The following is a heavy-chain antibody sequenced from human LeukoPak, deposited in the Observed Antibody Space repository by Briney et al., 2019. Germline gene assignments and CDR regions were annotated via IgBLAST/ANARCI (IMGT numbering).Heavy chain of an antibody. V-gene: IGHV4-59*08. D-gene: IGHD3-22*01. Sequence: PSETLSLTCTDSHGSIISSYWSCIRRPPGKGLEWIGYIYYRGSTNYNPFLTSRVTIPVDTSINQFSLNLSSVTAADTAVYYCARHVGGTGASSGYYRHHDAFDIWDQGTMVTVSS. CDR1: HGSIISSY. J-gene: IGHJ3*02. CDR3: ARHVGGTGASSGYYRHHDAFDI. CDR2: IYYRGST.